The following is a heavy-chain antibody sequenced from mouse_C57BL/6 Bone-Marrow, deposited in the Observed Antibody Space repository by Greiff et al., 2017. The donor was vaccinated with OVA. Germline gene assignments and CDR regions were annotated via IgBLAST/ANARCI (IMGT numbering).Heavy chain of an antibody. CDR1: GYTFTSYW. J-gene: IGHJ2*01. CDR3: ARFRWLLPYFDY. V-gene: IGHV1-55*01. CDR2: IYPGSRST. D-gene: IGHD2-3*01. Sequence: VQLQQPGAELVKPGASVKMSCKASGYTFTSYWITWVKQRPGQGLEWIGDIYPGSRSTNYNEKFKSKATLTVDTSSSTAYMQLSSLTSEDSAVYYCARFRWLLPYFDYWGQGTTLTVSS.